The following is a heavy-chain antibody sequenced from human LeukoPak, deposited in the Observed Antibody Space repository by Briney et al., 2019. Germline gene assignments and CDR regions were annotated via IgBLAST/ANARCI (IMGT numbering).Heavy chain of an antibody. CDR1: GFTFSRFG. V-gene: IGHV3-33*08. D-gene: IGHD3-10*01. Sequence: PGRSLRLSCAASGFTFSRFGMHWVRQAPDKGLEWVATIWFDGSNKFYTDSVKGRFIISRDDSKNTLYLQVNSLRVEDTAVYYCARDRGVGINAFVMWAKGQWSPSL. CDR3: ARDRGVGINAFVM. J-gene: IGHJ3*02. CDR2: IWFDGSNK.